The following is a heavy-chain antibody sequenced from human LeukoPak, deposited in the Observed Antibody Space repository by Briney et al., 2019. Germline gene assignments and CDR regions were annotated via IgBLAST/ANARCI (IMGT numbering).Heavy chain of an antibody. CDR2: IHPGDSHT. CDR3: ARHGGRGGWEPPSWYFDL. Sequence: GESLKISCKGSGYSFTSYWIGWVRQTPGKGLEWMGIIHPGDSHTRYSPSFQGQVTITADKPISTAYLQWSSLKASDTAMYYCARHGGRGGWEPPSWYFDLWGRGTLDTVSS. J-gene: IGHJ2*01. V-gene: IGHV5-51*01. CDR1: GYSFTSYW. D-gene: IGHD1-26*01.